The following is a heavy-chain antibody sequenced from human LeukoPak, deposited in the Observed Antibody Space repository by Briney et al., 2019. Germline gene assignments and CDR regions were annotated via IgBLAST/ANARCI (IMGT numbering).Heavy chain of an antibody. J-gene: IGHJ4*02. D-gene: IGHD3-22*01. V-gene: IGHV4-59*01. Sequence: ETLSLTCTVSGGSISSYYWSWIGQPPGKGLEWIGNIYDSGSTNYNPSLKSRVTISVDTSKNQCSLKLSSVTAADTAVYYCARQSISGSSLSYFDYWGEGTFANVSS. CDR2: IYDSGST. CDR3: ARQSISGSSLSYFDY. CDR1: GGSISSYY.